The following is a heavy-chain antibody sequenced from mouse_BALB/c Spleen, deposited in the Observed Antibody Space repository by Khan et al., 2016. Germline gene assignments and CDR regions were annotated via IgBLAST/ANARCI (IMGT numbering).Heavy chain of an antibody. Sequence: QVQLQQSGAELMKPGASVKISCKSTGYTFTSYWIEWVKQRPGHGLEWIGEILPGSGSTNYNENFKGKATFTADTSSNTAYMQLSSLTSEDSAFYYCAIPYSNSPRYYSMDCWRQGTATTVSS. CDR2: ILPGSGST. D-gene: IGHD2-5*01. J-gene: IGHJ4*01. CDR1: GYTFTSYW. V-gene: IGHV1-9*01. CDR3: AIPYSNSPRYYSMDC.